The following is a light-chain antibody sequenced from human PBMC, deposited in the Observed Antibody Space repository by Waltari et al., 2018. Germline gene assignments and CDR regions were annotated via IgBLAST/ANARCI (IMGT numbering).Light chain of an antibody. CDR2: DVY. Sequence: QSALIQPASVYGSPGQSIPISCTGSSRTIGSNHLVSWYQQYPGKAPKVMIYDVYKRPSGVSSRFSCSKSGNTASLTISGLQAEDETDYYCCSYACSNSWVFGGGTKVTVL. CDR1: SRTIGSNHL. J-gene: IGLJ3*02. CDR3: CSYACSNSWV. V-gene: IGLV2-23*02.